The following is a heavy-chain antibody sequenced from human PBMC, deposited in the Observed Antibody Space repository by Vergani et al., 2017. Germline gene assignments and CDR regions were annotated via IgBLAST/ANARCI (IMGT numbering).Heavy chain of an antibody. CDR3: ARARCIETCYMSNWLDS. Sequence: EVQLVESGGGLVKPGGSLRLSCAASGFTFSNAWMSWVRQVPGKGLLWVSRIKSDGSITAYADSVKGRFTISRDNAQNTLYLQMNSLRVEDTGVYYCARARCIETCYMSNWLDSWGQGTLVTVSS. CDR1: GFTFSNAW. V-gene: IGHV3-74*03. J-gene: IGHJ5*01. D-gene: IGHD3-9*01. CDR2: IKSDGSIT.